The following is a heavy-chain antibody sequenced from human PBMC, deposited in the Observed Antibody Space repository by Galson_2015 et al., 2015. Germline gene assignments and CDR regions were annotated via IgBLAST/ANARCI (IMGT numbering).Heavy chain of an antibody. Sequence: SLRLSCAASGFTVSNNFMNWVRQAPGKGLEWVSVIYSGGSGGNTYYADSVKGRFTISRDNSKNTLYLQMNSLRADDTAVYFCARWAAGTYNWFDPWGRGTLVTVSS. V-gene: IGHV3-53*01. CDR3: ARWAAGTYNWFDP. CDR1: GFTVSNNF. CDR2: IYSGGSGGNT. J-gene: IGHJ5*02. D-gene: IGHD6-13*01.